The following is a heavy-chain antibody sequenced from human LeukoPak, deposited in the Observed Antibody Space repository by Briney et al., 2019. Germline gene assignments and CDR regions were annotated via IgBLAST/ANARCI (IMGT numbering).Heavy chain of an antibody. CDR3: ARDPYGYCSSTSCYWDHYYYYGMDV. D-gene: IGHD2-2*03. Sequence: ASVKVSCKASGYTFTSYGISWVRQAPGQGLEWMGWISAYNGNTNYAQKLQGRVTMTTDTSTSTAYMELRSLRSDDTAVYYCARDPYGYCSSTSCYWDHYYYYGMDVWGQGTTVTVSS. V-gene: IGHV1-18*01. CDR2: ISAYNGNT. J-gene: IGHJ6*02. CDR1: GYTFTSYG.